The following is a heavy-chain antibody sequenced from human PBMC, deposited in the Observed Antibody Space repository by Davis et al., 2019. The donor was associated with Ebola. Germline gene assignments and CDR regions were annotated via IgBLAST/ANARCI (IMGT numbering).Heavy chain of an antibody. D-gene: IGHD1-26*01. V-gene: IGHV3-74*01. J-gene: IGHJ4*02. CDR2: IDTDGSVT. Sequence: GESLKISCEASGFPFRNFWMHWFRQAPGKGPMWVSRIDTDGSVTDYADSVKGRFTISRDNSKNTLYLQMSSLRTEDTAVYYCVKGIVGTAKVYWGQGTLVTVSS. CDR3: VKGIVGTAKVY. CDR1: GFPFRNFW.